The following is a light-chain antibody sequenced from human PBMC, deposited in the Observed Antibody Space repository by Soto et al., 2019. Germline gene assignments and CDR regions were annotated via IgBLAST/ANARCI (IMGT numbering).Light chain of an antibody. CDR1: QSVSSY. CDR2: DAS. CDR3: LEHSGTSPKT. Sequence: EIVLTQSPATLSLSPGERATLSCRASQSVSSYLAWYQQKPGQAPRLLIYDASNRATGIPARFSGSGSGTDFTLTISSLGPEDFAVYYCLEHSGTSPKTFGQGAKV. V-gene: IGKV3-11*01. J-gene: IGKJ1*01.